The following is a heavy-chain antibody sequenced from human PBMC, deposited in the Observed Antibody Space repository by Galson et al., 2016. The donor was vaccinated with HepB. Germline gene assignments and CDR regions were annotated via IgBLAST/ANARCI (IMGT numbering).Heavy chain of an antibody. J-gene: IGHJ4*02. CDR1: GDSISSGSYY. D-gene: IGHD4-17*01. V-gene: IGHV4-39*02. CDR2: LYYTGIT. CDR3: ARGGYGDYRRFFDY. Sequence: ETLSLTCTVSGDSISSGSYYWGWIRQTPGKGLEWIGMLYYTGITFYTPSLESRVTISVDTSKSHFSLRLNSVTAADTAVYYCARGGYGDYRRFFDYWGQGTLVTVSS.